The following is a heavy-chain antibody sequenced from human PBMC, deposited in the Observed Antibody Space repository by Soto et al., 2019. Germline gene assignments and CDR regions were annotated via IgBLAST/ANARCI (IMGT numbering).Heavy chain of an antibody. CDR3: ARGGGSSPFDY. CDR2: ISHRSLTI. CDR1: GFTFSDQY. Sequence: LRLSCAASGFTFSDQYMAWFRQTPERGLEWLAYISHRSLTIYHARSVKDRFTISRDDATDSLYLQLNSLRVEDTAVYFCARGGGSSPFDYWGQGTVVTVSS. J-gene: IGHJ4*02. V-gene: IGHV3-11*01. D-gene: IGHD6-6*01.